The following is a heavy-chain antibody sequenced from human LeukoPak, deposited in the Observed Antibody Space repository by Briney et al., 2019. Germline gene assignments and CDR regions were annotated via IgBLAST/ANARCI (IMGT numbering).Heavy chain of an antibody. D-gene: IGHD1-26*01. Sequence: SETLSLTRTLSCGSFRPCYWPGIPDPPGRGQECIGRVYNSGTTNYSPSLESRVTMSLDTSKNRFSLSLSSVTASDTAVYYCARDRLGATGHWRIDVWGRGTLVTVSS. CDR1: CGSFRPCY. CDR3: ARDRLGATGHWRIDV. CDR2: VYNSGTT. V-gene: IGHV4-4*07. J-gene: IGHJ2*01.